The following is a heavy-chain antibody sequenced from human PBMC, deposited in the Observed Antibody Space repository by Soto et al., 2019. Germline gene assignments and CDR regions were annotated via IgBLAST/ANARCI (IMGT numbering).Heavy chain of an antibody. CDR2: ISDDGSNK. D-gene: IGHD3-22*01. V-gene: IGHV3-30*18. J-gene: IGHJ4*02. Sequence: QVQLVESGGGVVQPGRSLRLSCAASGFTFSSYGMHWVRQAPGKGLEWVAVISDDGSNKYYADSVKGRFTISRDNSKRRLYLQMNSQRAKYTAVYYCAKERGYDRSCWCFAYWGQGTLVTVSS. CDR3: AKERGYDRSCWCFAY. CDR1: GFTFSSYG.